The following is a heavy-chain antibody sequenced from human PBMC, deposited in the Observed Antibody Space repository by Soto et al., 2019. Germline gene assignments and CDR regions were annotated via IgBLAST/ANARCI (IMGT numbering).Heavy chain of an antibody. CDR3: ASSMPPPFETSGASLFEYFQH. Sequence: QVQLQESGPGLVKPSQTLSLTCTVSGDSLSSDDSYWTWIRQAPGKGLEWIGYIYYGGSTYYSPSLQSRVTMTIDTSKNQFSLKLSSVSAADTAVYYCASSMPPPFETSGASLFEYFQHWGQGTLVTVSS. CDR2: IYYGGST. CDR1: GDSLSSDDSY. D-gene: IGHD2-15*01. J-gene: IGHJ1*01. V-gene: IGHV4-30-4*01.